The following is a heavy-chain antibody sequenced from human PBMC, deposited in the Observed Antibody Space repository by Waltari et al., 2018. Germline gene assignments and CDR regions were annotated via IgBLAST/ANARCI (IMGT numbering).Heavy chain of an antibody. J-gene: IGHJ4*02. Sequence: QVQVVQSGAEVKRPGASVSVSCKASGYTFTSYNIHWVRQAPGHGLEWMGIINPGDGNGSYAQKFRCRVTMTRDTSTSTVYMELSSLTSEDTAVYYCAGERAGTYYFDFWGQGTLVTVSS. CDR2: INPGDGNG. V-gene: IGHV1-46*01. CDR1: GYTFTSYN. CDR3: AGERAGTYYFDF.